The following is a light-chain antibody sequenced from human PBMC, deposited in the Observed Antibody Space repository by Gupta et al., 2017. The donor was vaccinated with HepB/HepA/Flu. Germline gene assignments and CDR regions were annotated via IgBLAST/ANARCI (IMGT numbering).Light chain of an antibody. CDR1: NIGSKS. Sequence: SSLLTQPPSVSVAPGKTARITWGGNNIGSKSVHWYQQKPGQAPVLVVYDDSDRPSGIPERFSGSNSGNTATLTISRVEAGDEADYYCQVWDSSSDHPVFGGGTKLTVL. CDR2: DDS. J-gene: IGLJ2*01. V-gene: IGLV3-21*03. CDR3: QVWDSSSDHPV.